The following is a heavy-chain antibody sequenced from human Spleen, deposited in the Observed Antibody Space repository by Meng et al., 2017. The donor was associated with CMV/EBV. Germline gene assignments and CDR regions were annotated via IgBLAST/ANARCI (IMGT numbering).Heavy chain of an antibody. V-gene: IGHV6-1*01. D-gene: IGHD5-18*01. J-gene: IGHJ4*02. CDR3: ARTKTLRGYSYGVFDH. CDR1: SSHSAA. CDR2: TFYRSIWYN. Sequence: SSHSAAWNWLRPSPSRGLEWLGTTFYRSIWYNDFAVSVKRPITIRADTSNNQFSLQLNSVTPEDTAVYYCARTKTLRGYSYGVFDHWGQGTLVTVSS.